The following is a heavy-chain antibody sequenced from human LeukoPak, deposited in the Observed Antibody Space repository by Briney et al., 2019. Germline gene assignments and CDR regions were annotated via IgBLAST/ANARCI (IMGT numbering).Heavy chain of an antibody. V-gene: IGHV3-30-3*01. Sequence: GRSLRLSCAASGFTFSSYAMHWVRQAPGKGLEWVAVISYDGSNKYYADSVKGRFTISRDNSKNTLYLQMNSLRAEDTAVYYCAKDLGIAAPDAFDIWGQGTMFTVSS. J-gene: IGHJ3*02. CDR1: GFTFSSYA. CDR3: AKDLGIAAPDAFDI. D-gene: IGHD6-13*01. CDR2: ISYDGSNK.